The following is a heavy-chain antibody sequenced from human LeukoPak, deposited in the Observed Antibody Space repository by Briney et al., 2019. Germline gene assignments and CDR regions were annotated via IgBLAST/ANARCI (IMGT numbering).Heavy chain of an antibody. J-gene: IGHJ4*02. CDR2: IKQDGSEK. V-gene: IGHV3-7*01. Sequence: PGGSLRLSCAASGFTFSSYRMSWVRQAPGKGLEWVANIKQDGSEKYYVDSVKGRFTISRDNAKSSLHLQMSSLRAEDTALYYCARLSSGSGTYYPHFFDYWGQGTLVTVSS. CDR1: GFTFSSYR. D-gene: IGHD3-10*01. CDR3: ARLSSGSGTYYPHFFDY.